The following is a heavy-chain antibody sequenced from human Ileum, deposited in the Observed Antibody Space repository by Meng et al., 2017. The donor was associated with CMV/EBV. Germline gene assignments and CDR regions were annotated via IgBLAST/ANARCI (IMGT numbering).Heavy chain of an antibody. CDR2: IVVGTGNI. J-gene: IGHJ6*02. D-gene: IGHD3-3*01. CDR3: ATDSTFFGVGTNGMDV. V-gene: IGHV1-58*01. Sequence: GGSLRLSCKASGFTFGSSDVQWVRQARGQRLEWIGWIVVGTGNIKYAQKFQERVTITGDMSTSTVYMELSSLRSEDTAVYYCATDSTFFGVGTNGMDVWGQGTTVTVSS. CDR1: GFTFGSSD.